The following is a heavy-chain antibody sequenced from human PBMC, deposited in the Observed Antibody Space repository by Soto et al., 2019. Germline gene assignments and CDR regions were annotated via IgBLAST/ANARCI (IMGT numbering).Heavy chain of an antibody. D-gene: IGHD5-18*01. CDR1: GFTFSSYA. CDR2: ISGSGGST. Sequence: PGGSLSLSCAASGFTFSSYAMSWVRQAPGKGLQWVSAISGSGGSTYYADSVKGRFTISRDNSKNTLYLQMHSLRADDMAVYYCAVRDLKGVTARAFDIWGQGTMVTVSS. CDR3: AVRDLKGVTARAFDI. V-gene: IGHV3-23*01. J-gene: IGHJ3*02.